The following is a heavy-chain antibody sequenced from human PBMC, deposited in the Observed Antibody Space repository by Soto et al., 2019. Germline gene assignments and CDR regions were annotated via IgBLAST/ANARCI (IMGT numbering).Heavy chain of an antibody. CDR3: AKDEGGDGSGPFHY. D-gene: IGHD3-10*01. J-gene: IGHJ4*02. CDR2: LSGGGTTT. CDR1: GFTFSSYA. V-gene: IGHV3-23*01. Sequence: EVQLLESGGGLGQPGGSLRLSCAASGFTFSSYAMSWVRQAPGKGLEWVSALSGGGTTTFYADSVKGRFTISRDNSKNTLYLQMHSLRAEDTAIYYCAKDEGGDGSGPFHYWGQGTLVTVSS.